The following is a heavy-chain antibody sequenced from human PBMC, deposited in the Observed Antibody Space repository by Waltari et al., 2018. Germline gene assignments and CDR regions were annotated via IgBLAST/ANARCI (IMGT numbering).Heavy chain of an antibody. J-gene: IGHJ5*02. CDR1: EFTFSSHS. CDR2: ISSSSTYI. D-gene: IGHD2-2*01. Sequence: EVQLVESGGGLVKPGGSLRLSCAASEFTFSSHSMNWVRQAPGKGLEWVSSISSSSTYIYYADSVKGRFTVSRDNAKNSLYLQMNSLRAEDTAVYYCARVLGGYCSTTSCSGFDPWGQGTLVTVSS. CDR3: ARVLGGYCSTTSCSGFDP. V-gene: IGHV3-21*01.